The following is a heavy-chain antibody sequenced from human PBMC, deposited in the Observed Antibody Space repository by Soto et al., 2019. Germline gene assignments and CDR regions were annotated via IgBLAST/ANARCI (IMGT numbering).Heavy chain of an antibody. D-gene: IGHD5-18*01. CDR3: AKEGRYRYGYADL. CDR1: GFTLSNYA. CDR2: ISGSGVTT. J-gene: IGHJ4*02. V-gene: IGHV3-23*01. Sequence: GGSLRLSCAATGFTLSNYAMSWVRQAPGEGLEWVSTISGSGVTTSYADSVKGRFTISSDNSKNTLDLQMNSLRVEDTAIYHCAKEGRYRYGYADLWGQGTLVTVSS.